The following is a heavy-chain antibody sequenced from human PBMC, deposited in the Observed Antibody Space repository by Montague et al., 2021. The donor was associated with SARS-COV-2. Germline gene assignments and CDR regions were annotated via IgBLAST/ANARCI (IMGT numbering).Heavy chain of an antibody. J-gene: IGHJ4*02. CDR2: VHHSGIT. V-gene: IGHV4-59*01. Sequence: SETLSLTCTVSGASITDFYWSWIRQPPGKGLQWVGYVHHSGITNYNPSLKSRVTMSIDTPKSRFSLNLRSVTAADTAVYFCARITEVVPFDFWGRGTLVSVSS. CDR1: GASITDFY. D-gene: IGHD2-15*01. CDR3: ARITEVVPFDF.